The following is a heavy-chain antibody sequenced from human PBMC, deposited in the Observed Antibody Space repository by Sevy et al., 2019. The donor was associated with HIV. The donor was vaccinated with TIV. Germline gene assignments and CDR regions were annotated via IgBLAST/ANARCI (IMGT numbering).Heavy chain of an antibody. V-gene: IGHV3-30*04. CDR1: GFGLNGNA. J-gene: IGHJ4*02. CDR2: ISYDGSNK. CDR3: GRDREMGNYYDSSGSIDY. D-gene: IGHD3-22*01. Sequence: GGSLRLSCAASGFGLNGNAMSWVRQAPGKGLEWVAVISYDGSNKYYADSVKGRLTISRDNSKNTLYVQMNSLRAEDTAVFYCGRDREMGNYYDSSGSIDYWGQGTLVTVSS.